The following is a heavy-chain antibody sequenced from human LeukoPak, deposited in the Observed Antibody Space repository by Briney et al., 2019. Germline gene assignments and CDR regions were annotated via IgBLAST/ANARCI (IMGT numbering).Heavy chain of an antibody. Sequence: PGGSLRLSCVASGFTFSSYGMHWVRQAPGKGLEWVAVISSDGSNKYYADSVKGRFTISRDDSKNTLYLQMNSLRAEDTAVCYCARQAASFDYWGQGTLVTVSS. CDR2: ISSDGSNK. J-gene: IGHJ4*02. CDR1: GFTFSSYG. V-gene: IGHV3-30*03. D-gene: IGHD6-25*01. CDR3: ARQAASFDY.